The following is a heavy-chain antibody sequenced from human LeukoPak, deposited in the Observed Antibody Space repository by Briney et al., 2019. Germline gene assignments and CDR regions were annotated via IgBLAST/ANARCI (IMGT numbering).Heavy chain of an antibody. CDR3: ARDSLRDRGPFDM. Sequence: GASVKVSCKASGYTFTSYYIHWVRQAPGQGLEWMGIINPSGGGTSSAQKFQGRVTMTRDTSTSTVYMELSSLRSEATAVYYCARDSLRDRGPFDMWGQGTRVTVSS. CDR2: INPSGGGT. CDR1: GYTFTSYY. D-gene: IGHD1-14*01. J-gene: IGHJ3*02. V-gene: IGHV1-46*01.